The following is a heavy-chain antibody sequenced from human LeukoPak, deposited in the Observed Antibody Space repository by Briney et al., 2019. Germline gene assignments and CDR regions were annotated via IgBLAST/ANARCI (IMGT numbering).Heavy chain of an antibody. CDR2: ISGSGGST. Sequence: GGSLRLSCAASGFTFSGYAMSWVRQAPGKGLEWVSAISGSGGSTYYADSVKGRFTISRDNSKNTLYLQMNSLRAEDTAVYYCAKDTSLSYPADYFDYWGQGTLVTVSS. J-gene: IGHJ4*02. CDR1: GFTFSGYA. D-gene: IGHD1-1*01. V-gene: IGHV3-23*01. CDR3: AKDTSLSYPADYFDY.